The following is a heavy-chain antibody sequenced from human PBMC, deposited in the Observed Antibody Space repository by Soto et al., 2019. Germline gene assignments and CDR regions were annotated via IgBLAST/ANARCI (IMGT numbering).Heavy chain of an antibody. CDR2: ISAYNGNT. J-gene: IGHJ3*02. D-gene: IGHD4-17*01. CDR3: AGLGGGGDYVLDAYDI. Sequence: VQLVKSGDEVKKPGASVKVSCKASGYTFTSYGISWVRQAPGQWLEWMGWISAYNGNTNYAQKLQGRVTMTIDTSTSTACMELRSLGSDDTAVYYCAGLGGGGDYVLDAYDIWGQGTMVTVSS. CDR1: GYTFTSYG. V-gene: IGHV1-18*01.